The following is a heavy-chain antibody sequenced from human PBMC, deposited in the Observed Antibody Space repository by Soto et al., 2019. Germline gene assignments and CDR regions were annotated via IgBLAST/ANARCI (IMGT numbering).Heavy chain of an antibody. D-gene: IGHD5-12*01. CDR2: INDDGSTT. J-gene: IGHJ4*02. Sequence: GGSLRLSCAASGITFSNYFMHWVRQAPGKGVVWVSRINDDGSTTHYADFVKGRFTVSRDNAKNTVYLLMNNLNSEDTAVYYCARDKSGPADYWGQGTLVTVSS. V-gene: IGHV3-74*01. CDR1: GITFSNYF. CDR3: ARDKSGPADY.